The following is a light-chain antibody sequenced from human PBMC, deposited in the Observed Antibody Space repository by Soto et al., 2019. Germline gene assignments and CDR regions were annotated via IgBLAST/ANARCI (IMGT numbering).Light chain of an antibody. CDR1: SSDVGGHKY. V-gene: IGLV2-14*01. CDR2: DVT. Sequence: QSALTQPASVSGSPGQSITISCTGTSSDVGGHKYVSWYQQHPGKAPNLMIYDVTNRPSGVSNRFSGSKSGNTASLTISGLQAEDEAEYYCCSYKTSSTIVVFGGGTKLTVL. J-gene: IGLJ2*01. CDR3: CSYKTSSTIVV.